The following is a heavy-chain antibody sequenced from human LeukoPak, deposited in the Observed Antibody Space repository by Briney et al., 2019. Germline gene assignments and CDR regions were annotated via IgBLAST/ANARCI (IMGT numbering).Heavy chain of an antibody. CDR2: IYYSGST. CDR1: GGSISSGGYY. V-gene: IGHV4-31*03. Sequence: PSETLSLTCTVSGGSISSGGYYWSWIRQHPGKGLEWIGYIYYSGSTYYNPSLKSRVTISVDTSKNQFSLKLSPVTAADTAVYYCARGRLCSSTSCYGGYYYGMDVWGQGTTVTVSS. J-gene: IGHJ6*02. D-gene: IGHD2-2*01. CDR3: ARGRLCSSTSCYGGYYYGMDV.